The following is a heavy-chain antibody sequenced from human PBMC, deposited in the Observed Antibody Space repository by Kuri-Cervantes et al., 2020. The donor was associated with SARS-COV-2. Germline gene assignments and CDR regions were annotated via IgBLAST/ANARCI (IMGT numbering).Heavy chain of an antibody. Sequence: GESLKISCAASGFTFSSYSMNWVRQAPGKGLEWVSSISSSSSYIYYAGSVKGRFTISRDNAKNSLYLQTNSLRAEDTAVYYCARDSPDSSSWYYYYYGMDVWGQGTTVTVSS. D-gene: IGHD6-13*01. CDR1: GFTFSSYS. CDR3: ARDSPDSSSWYYYYYGMDV. V-gene: IGHV3-21*01. CDR2: ISSSSSYI. J-gene: IGHJ6*02.